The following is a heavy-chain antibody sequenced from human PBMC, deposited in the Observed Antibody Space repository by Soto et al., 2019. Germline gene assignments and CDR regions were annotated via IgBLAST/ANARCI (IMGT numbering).Heavy chain of an antibody. CDR3: ARISRRRFLEWFWTSGMDV. CDR1: GLSLCNARMC. CDR2: IFSNDEK. Sequence: FGPTLVNFTESLKLTCTLLGLSLCNARMCVGLICQPRGKTLEWLTHIFSNDEKTYSTSLKSKLTISKDTSKSQLGLTMTNMDPVETATHSCARISRRRFLEWFWTSGMDVWGQGTTVNVSS. D-gene: IGHD3-3*01. J-gene: IGHJ6*02. V-gene: IGHV2-26*01.